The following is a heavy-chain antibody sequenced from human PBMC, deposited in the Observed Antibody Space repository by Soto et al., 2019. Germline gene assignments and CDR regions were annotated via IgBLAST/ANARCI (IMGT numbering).Heavy chain of an antibody. CDR3: ARDSPPVDY. CDR2: ISPYNGDT. CDR1: GYTFISYG. V-gene: IGHV1-18*01. J-gene: IGHJ4*02. Sequence: ASVKVSCKASGYTFISYGISWVRQAPGQGLEWMGWISPYNGDTKYSQKIRGRVSMTTDTSTSTAYMELRSLRSDDTAVYYCARDSPPVDYWGQGTLVTVSS.